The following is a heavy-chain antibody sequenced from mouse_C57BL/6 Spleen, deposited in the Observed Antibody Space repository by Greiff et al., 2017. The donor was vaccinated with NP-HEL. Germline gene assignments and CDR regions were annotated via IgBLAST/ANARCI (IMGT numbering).Heavy chain of an antibody. J-gene: IGHJ2*01. Sequence: EVQRVESGGGLVKPGGSLKLSCAASGFTFSSYAMSWVRQTPEKRLEWVATISDGGSYTYYPDNVKGRFTISRDNAKNNLYLQMSHLKSEDTAMYDCARERGSTRITQGAVDYWGQGTTLTVSS. V-gene: IGHV5-4*01. CDR3: ARERGSTRITQGAVDY. CDR1: GFTFSSYA. CDR2: ISDGGSYT. D-gene: IGHD2-4*01.